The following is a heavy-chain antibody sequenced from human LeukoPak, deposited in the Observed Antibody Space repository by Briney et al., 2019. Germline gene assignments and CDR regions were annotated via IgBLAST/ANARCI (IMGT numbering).Heavy chain of an antibody. CDR1: GDTFSSYT. CDR3: GRGGH. D-gene: IGHD3-10*01. J-gene: IGHJ4*02. CDR2: IIPILGIT. Sequence: SVKVSCKASGDTFSSYTISWVRQAPGQGREWMGRIIPILGITNYTQKFQGRVTITADKSTSTAYMGLSSLRSEDTAVYHFGRGGHWGEGTLVTVSS. V-gene: IGHV1-69*02.